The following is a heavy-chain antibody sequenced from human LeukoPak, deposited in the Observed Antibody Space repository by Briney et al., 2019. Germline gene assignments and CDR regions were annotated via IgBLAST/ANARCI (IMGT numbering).Heavy chain of an antibody. D-gene: IGHD5-12*01. J-gene: IGHJ4*02. CDR3: ARGSVWWLPYYFDY. CDR1: GFTFSSYS. V-gene: IGHV3-21*01. CDR2: ISSSSSYI. Sequence: GGSLRLSCAASGFTFSSYSMNWVRQAPGKGLEWVSSISSSSSYIYYADSVKGRFTISRDNAKNSLYLQMNSLRAEDTAVYYCARGSVWWLPYYFDYWGQGTLVTVSS.